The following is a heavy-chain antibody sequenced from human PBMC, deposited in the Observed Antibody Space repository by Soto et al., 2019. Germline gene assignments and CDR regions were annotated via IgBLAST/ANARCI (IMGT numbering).Heavy chain of an antibody. CDR3: AREIGLVAAKYFDP. CDR1: GFTFGDYY. D-gene: IGHD2-2*01. CDR2: ISNNGQTI. J-gene: IGHJ5*02. V-gene: IGHV3-11*01. Sequence: QGRLVQSGGGLVKPGGSLRLSCAASGFTFGDYYMSWIRQAPGKGLERISYISNNGQTIYYAESVKGRFTVSRDNAKNSLELQMNSLRAEDTAVYFCAREIGLVAAKYFDPWGQGTLVTVSS.